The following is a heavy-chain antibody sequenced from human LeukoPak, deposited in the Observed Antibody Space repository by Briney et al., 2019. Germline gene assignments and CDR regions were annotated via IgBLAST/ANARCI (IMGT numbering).Heavy chain of an antibody. CDR2: LIPIFGKA. D-gene: IGHD6-19*01. CDR3: ARDRAVAGAYYFDF. V-gene: IGHV1-69*05. J-gene: IGHJ4*02. Sequence: SSVHVSCKASGCTFSSYAISWVRQAPGQELAGMGRLIPIFGKANYQQKFQGRVTITTDESTNTAYMELSSLRSEDTAVYYCARDRAVAGAYYFDFWGQGTLVPVSS. CDR1: GCTFSSYA.